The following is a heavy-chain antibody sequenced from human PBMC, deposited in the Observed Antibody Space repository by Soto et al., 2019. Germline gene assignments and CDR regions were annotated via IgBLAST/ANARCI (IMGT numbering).Heavy chain of an antibody. CDR2: INHSART. J-gene: IGHJ4*02. V-gene: IGHV4-34*01. CDR3: AKGLDDYNAGC. D-gene: IGHD4-4*01. Sequence: QVQLQQWGAGLLKPSETLSLTCAVYGGCFSGYSWRWIRQPPGKGLAWIGEINHSARTNYNPFLKSRVPRSVETSKNQFALKPSTVAAADTAVFYSAKGLDDYNAGCWGEGTVVTFSA. CDR1: GGCFSGYS.